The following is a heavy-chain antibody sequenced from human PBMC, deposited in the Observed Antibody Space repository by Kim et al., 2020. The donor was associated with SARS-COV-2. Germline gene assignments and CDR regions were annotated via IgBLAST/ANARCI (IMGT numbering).Heavy chain of an antibody. J-gene: IGHJ4*02. CDR3: ARDDSVSFDF. Sequence: KNYGGPGKGRVTLSRENSKNTLYLQMNSLRADDTAVYYCARDDSVSFDFWGQGTLLTVSS. V-gene: IGHV3-33*01. CDR2: K. D-gene: IGHD2-15*01.